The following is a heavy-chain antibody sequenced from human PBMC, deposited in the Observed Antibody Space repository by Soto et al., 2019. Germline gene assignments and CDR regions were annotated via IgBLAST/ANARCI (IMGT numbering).Heavy chain of an antibody. J-gene: IGHJ4*02. Sequence: QVQLVESGGGVVQPGRSLRLSCAASGFTFSDYGMRWIRQAPGKGLEWLASIWYDGRNDNYADSVKGRFTISRDNFKNTLYLQRNSLRDEDTAIYYWARDGRYSTSWPIDYWGQGTLVTVST. CDR2: IWYDGRND. V-gene: IGHV3-33*01. CDR1: GFTFSDYG. CDR3: ARDGRYSTSWPIDY. D-gene: IGHD2-2*01.